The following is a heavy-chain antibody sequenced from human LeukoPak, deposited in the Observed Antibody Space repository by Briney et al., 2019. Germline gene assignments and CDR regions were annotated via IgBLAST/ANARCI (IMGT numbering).Heavy chain of an antibody. V-gene: IGHV4-59*08. CDR2: IYYTGST. CDR1: GDSISSFY. Sequence: SETLSLTCTVSGDSISSFYWSWIRQPPGKGLEWIGFIYYTGSTDYNPSLKSRVTMSVDTSKNQFSLKLSSVTAADTAVYYCARHKEESGAYRPNDYWGQGTLVTVSS. CDR3: ARHKEESGAYRPNDY. J-gene: IGHJ4*02. D-gene: IGHD1-1*01.